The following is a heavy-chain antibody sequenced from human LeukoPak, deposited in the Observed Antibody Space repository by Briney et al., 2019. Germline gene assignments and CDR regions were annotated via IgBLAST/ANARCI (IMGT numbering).Heavy chain of an antibody. Sequence: GGSLRLSCAASGFTFSHYYMSWVRQAPGKGLEWVANIKQDGSEQFYLDSVKGRFTISRDNAKNALYLQMNSLRAEDTAVYYCARDNGGEDAFDIWGQGTMVTVSS. J-gene: IGHJ3*02. CDR2: IKQDGSEQ. D-gene: IGHD7-27*01. CDR3: ARDNGGEDAFDI. CDR1: GFTFSHYY. V-gene: IGHV3-7*01.